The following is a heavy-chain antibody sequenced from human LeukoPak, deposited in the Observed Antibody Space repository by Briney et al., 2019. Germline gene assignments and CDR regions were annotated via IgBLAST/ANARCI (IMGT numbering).Heavy chain of an antibody. V-gene: IGHV5-51*01. CDR1: GYSFTSYW. Sequence: GESLKISCKGSGYSFTSYWIGWVRQMPGKGLEWMGIIYPGDSDTRYSPSFQGQVTISADKSISTAYLQWSSLKASDTAMYYCARWPGGYGGIXYFDYWGQGXLVTVSS. CDR3: ARWPGGYGGIXYFDY. J-gene: IGHJ4*02. D-gene: IGHD5-12*01. CDR2: IYPGDSDT.